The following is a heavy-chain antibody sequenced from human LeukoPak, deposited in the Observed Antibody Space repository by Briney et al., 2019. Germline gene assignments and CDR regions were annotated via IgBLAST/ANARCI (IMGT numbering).Heavy chain of an antibody. V-gene: IGHV3-20*04. Sequence: ETLSLTCAVSGYSISSGYYWGWVRQAPGKGLEWVSGINWNGGSTGYAGSVKGRFTISRDNAKNSLYLQMNSLRAEDTALYYCARERHYYDSSGLRGAFDIWGQGTMVTVSS. CDR1: GYSISSGYY. CDR2: INWNGGST. CDR3: ARERHYYDSSGLRGAFDI. D-gene: IGHD3-22*01. J-gene: IGHJ3*02.